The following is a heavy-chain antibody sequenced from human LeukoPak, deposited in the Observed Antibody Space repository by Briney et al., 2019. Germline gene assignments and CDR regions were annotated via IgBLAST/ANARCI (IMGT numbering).Heavy chain of an antibody. CDR3: AKDRPRAIDY. CDR2: ISYDGSNK. CDR1: EFTFSSYA. V-gene: IGHV3-30*04. Sequence: GRSLRLSCAASEFTFSSYAMHWVRQAPGKGLEWVALISYDGSNKYYADSVKGRFTISRDNSKNTLYLQMNSLRAEDTAVYYCAKDRPRAIDYWGQGTLVTVSS. D-gene: IGHD5-12*01. J-gene: IGHJ4*02.